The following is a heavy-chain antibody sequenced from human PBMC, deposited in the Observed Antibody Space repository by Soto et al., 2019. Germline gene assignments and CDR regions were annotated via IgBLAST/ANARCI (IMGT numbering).Heavy chain of an antibody. CDR1: GDCISSSSYY. J-gene: IGHJ4*02. D-gene: IGHD2-2*01. V-gene: IGHV4-39*07. CDR3: ARGSSTSPQRY. CDR2: IYYSGST. Sequence: SETLSLTCTVYGDCISSSSYYWGWIRQPPGKGLEWIGSIYYSGSTNYTPSLKSRVTISVDKSKNQFSLKLSSVTAADTAVSYCARGSSTSPQRYWGQGTLVTVSS.